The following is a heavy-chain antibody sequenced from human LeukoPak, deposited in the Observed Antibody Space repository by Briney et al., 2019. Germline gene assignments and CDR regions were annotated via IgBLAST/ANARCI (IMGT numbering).Heavy chain of an antibody. CDR2: IYYSGST. V-gene: IGHV4-39*01. Sequence: SETLSLTCSVSGGSISSSSYYWGWIRQPPGKGLEWIGSIYYSGSTYYNPFLKSRVTISVDTSKNQFSLKLSSVTAADTAVYYCARLVTSSSLLDYYYYGMDVWGQGTTVTVSS. CDR3: ARLVTSSSLLDYYYYGMDV. D-gene: IGHD4-23*01. J-gene: IGHJ6*02. CDR1: GGSISSSSYY.